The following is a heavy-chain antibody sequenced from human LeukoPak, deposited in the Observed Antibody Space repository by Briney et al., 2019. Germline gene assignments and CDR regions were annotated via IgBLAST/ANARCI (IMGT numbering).Heavy chain of an antibody. CDR2: ISPNSGGT. CDR3: ARDGNFDY. J-gene: IGHJ4*02. V-gene: IGHV1-2*02. D-gene: IGHD1-1*01. Sequence: ASVKVSCKASGYTFTDYYLHWVRQAPGQGLEWMGWISPNSGGTNSAQKSQGRVTMTRDTSISTAYMELSRLTSDDTAVYYCARDGNFDYWGQGTLVTVSS. CDR1: GYTFTDYY.